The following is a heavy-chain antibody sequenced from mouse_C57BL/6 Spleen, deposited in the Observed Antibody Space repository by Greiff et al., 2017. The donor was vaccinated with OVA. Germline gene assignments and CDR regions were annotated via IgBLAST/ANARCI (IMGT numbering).Heavy chain of an antibody. D-gene: IGHD2-12*01. V-gene: IGHV1-55*01. Sequence: QVQLQQPGAELVKPGASVKMSCKASGYTFTSYWITWVKQRPGQGLEWIGDIYPGSGSTNYNEKFKSKATLTVDTSSSTAYMQLSSLTSEDSAVYYCARGGDSPTWFAYWGQGTLVTVSA. CDR1: GYTFTSYW. CDR3: ARGGDSPTWFAY. J-gene: IGHJ3*01. CDR2: IYPGSGST.